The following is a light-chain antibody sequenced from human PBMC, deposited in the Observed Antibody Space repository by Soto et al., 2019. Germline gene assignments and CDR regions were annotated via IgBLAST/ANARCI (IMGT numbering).Light chain of an antibody. CDR1: QSVRSNY. CDR3: QHYYWSPRT. Sequence: ETVLTQSPGTVSLSPGERATLSCTTSQSVRSNYLAWYQQKPGQAPRLLIYGVFSRATGIPDRFSGSGSGTGFTLTISGLEPEDSSVYYGQHYYWSPRTFGQGTKVEV. CDR2: GVF. J-gene: IGKJ2*01. V-gene: IGKV3-20*01.